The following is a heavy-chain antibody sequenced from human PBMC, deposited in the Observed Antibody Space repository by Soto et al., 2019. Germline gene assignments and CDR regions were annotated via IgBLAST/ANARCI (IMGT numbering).Heavy chain of an antibody. D-gene: IGHD2-21*02. CDR2: IIPLFGTA. J-gene: IGHJ4*02. V-gene: IGHV1-69*06. CDR1: GGIFSSNT. Sequence: QVYLVQSGAEVKKPGSSVKISCKASGGIFSSNTINWVRQAAGQGLEWMRGIIPLFGTANYAEKFQGRVTITADKSTKTEYMELTSLRSEDTAVYYCASKAACGGDCYAFDSWGQGTLVTVSS. CDR3: ASKAACGGDCYAFDS.